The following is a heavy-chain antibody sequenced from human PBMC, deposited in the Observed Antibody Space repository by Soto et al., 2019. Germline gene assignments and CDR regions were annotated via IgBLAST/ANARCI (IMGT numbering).Heavy chain of an antibody. J-gene: IGHJ5*02. CDR1: GFSLSTSGVG. V-gene: IGHV2-5*02. CDR2: IYWDDDK. CDR3: AHTTYYDFWSGYRVCWFDP. D-gene: IGHD3-3*01. Sequence: QITLKESGPTLVKPTQTLTLTCTFSGFSLSTSGVGVGWIRQPPGKALEWLALIYWDDDKRYSPSLKSRLTITKDTSKNQVVLTMTNMDPVDTATYYCAHTTYYDFWSGYRVCWFDPWCQGTLVTVSS.